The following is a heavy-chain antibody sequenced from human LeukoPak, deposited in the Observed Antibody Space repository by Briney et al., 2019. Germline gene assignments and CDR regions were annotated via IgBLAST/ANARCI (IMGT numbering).Heavy chain of an antibody. D-gene: IGHD3-22*01. CDR2: IYYSGST. V-gene: IGHV4-59*01. CDR1: GGSISSYY. CDR3: ARAGRDYYDSSGYYFDY. Sequence: SETLSLTCTVSGGSISSYYWSWIRQPPGKGLEWIGYIYYSGSTNYNPSLKSRVTISVDTSKNQFSLKLSSVIAADTAVYYCARAGRDYYDSSGYYFDYWGQGTLVTVSS. J-gene: IGHJ4*02.